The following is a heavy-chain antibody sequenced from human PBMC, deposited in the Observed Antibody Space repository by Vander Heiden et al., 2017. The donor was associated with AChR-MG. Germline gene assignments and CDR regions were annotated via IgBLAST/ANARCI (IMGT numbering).Heavy chain of an antibody. CDR3: ARAGPKTYYYDSSGYSRVYWFDP. CDR1: GGTFSSYA. CDR2: IIPIFGTA. V-gene: IGHV1-69*06. J-gene: IGHJ5*02. D-gene: IGHD3-22*01. Sequence: QVQLVQSGAEVKKPGSSVKVSCKASGGTFSSYANSWVRQAPGQVLEWMGGIIPIFGTATYAQKFQGRVTITADKSTSTAYMELSSLRSEDTAVYYCARAGPKTYYYDSSGYSRVYWFDPWGQGTLVTVSS.